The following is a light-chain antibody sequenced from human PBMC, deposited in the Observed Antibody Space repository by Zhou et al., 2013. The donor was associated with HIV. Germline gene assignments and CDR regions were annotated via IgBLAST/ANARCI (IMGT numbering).Light chain of an antibody. J-gene: IGKJ2*01. Sequence: VVMTQSPVSLPVTLGQPASISCTSNQTLQYSDGNTYLSWFYQRPGQSPRRLIYKVTERDSGVPERFSGSGSDTHFTLRISRVEAEDVGIYYCAQSRIFPYTFGQGTKLEIK. CDR1: QTLQYSDGNTY. V-gene: IGKV2-30*01. CDR3: AQSRIFPYT. CDR2: KVT.